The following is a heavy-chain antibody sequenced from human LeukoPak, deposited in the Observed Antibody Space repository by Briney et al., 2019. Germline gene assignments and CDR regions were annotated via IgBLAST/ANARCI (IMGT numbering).Heavy chain of an antibody. CDR3: ARHDSIMVRGATTTYYYYYMDV. V-gene: IGHV5-51*01. Sequence: GESLKISCKGYGYSYTNYWIAWVRPMPGKGLEWMGIIYPGDSDTRYSPSFQGQVTISADKSISTAYLQWSSLKASDTAMYNCARHDSIMVRGATTTYYYYYMDVWGKGTTVTVSS. J-gene: IGHJ6*03. CDR2: IYPGDSDT. D-gene: IGHD3-10*01. CDR1: GYSYTNYW.